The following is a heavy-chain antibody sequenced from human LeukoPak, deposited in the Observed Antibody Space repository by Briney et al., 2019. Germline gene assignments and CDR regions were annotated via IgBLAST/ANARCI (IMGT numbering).Heavy chain of an antibody. D-gene: IGHD2-21*02. Sequence: ASVKVSCKVSGYTLTELSMHWVRQAPGKGLEWMGGFDPEDGETIYAQKFQGRVTMTRDTSTSTVYMELSSLRSEDTAVYYCARGVARFVVVTAINYWGQGTLVTVSS. J-gene: IGHJ4*02. CDR2: FDPEDGET. V-gene: IGHV1-24*01. CDR1: GYTLTELS. CDR3: ARGVARFVVVTAINY.